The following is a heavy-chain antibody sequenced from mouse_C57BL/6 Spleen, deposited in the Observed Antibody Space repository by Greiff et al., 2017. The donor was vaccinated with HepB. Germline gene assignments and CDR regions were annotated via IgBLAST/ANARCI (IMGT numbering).Heavy chain of an antibody. CDR3: ARGHGGYCGDY. D-gene: IGHD2-3*01. V-gene: IGHV1-50*01. CDR1: GYTFTSYW. J-gene: IGHJ2*01. Sequence: QVQLQQPGAELVKPGASVKLSCKASGYTFTSYWMQWVKQRPGQGLEWIGEIDPSDSYTNYNQKFKGKATLTVDTSSSTAYMQLSSLTSEDSAVHYCARGHGGYCGDYWGQGTTLTVSS. CDR2: IDPSDSYT.